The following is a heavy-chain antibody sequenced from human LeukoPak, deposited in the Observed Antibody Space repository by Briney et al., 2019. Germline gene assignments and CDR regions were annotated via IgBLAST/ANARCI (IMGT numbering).Heavy chain of an antibody. CDR2: ISGSGGST. J-gene: IGHJ4*02. CDR3: AKGPRERYSSSSADDY. Sequence: PGGSLRLSCAASGFTFSSYAMSWVRHAPGKGLEWVSAISGSGGSTYYADSVKGRFTISKDNSKNTLYLQMNSLRAEDTAVYYCAKGPRERYSSSSADDYWGQGTLVTVSS. CDR1: GFTFSSYA. V-gene: IGHV3-23*01. D-gene: IGHD6-6*01.